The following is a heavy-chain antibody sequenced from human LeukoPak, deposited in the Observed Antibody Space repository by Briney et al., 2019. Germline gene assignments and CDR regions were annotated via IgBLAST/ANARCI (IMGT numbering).Heavy chain of an antibody. J-gene: IGHJ5*02. CDR3: ARSGSGNWIDP. Sequence: SETLSLTCTVSGGSFSFYYWTWVRQPAGKGLEWIGRISVSGSNDYNPSLKSRVTMSLDTSKSQFSLKLISVTAADTAVYYCARSGSGNWIDPWGQGTLVIVSS. D-gene: IGHD3-10*01. CDR2: ISVSGSN. CDR1: GGSFSFYY. V-gene: IGHV4-4*07.